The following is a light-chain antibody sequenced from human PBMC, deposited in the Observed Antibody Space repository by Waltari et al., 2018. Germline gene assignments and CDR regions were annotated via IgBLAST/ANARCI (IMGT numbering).Light chain of an antibody. V-gene: IGKV1-5*03. Sequence: DIQMTQSPSTLSASVGDRVTITCRASQSIRSWLAWYQQKPGKAPKFLNYKASSLASGVPSRFSGSGSGTEFTLTISSLQPDDFATYYCQEYNSYWTFGQGTKVEIK. J-gene: IGKJ1*01. CDR1: QSIRSW. CDR3: QEYNSYWT. CDR2: KAS.